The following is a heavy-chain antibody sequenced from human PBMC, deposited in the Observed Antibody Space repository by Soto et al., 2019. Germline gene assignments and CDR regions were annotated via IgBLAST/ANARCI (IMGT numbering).Heavy chain of an antibody. V-gene: IGHV1-46*01. Sequence: GGAVKVACHASGGTFSSYAISWVRHAPGQGLEWMGIINPSGGSTSYAQKFQGRVTMTRDTSTSTVYMELSSLRSEDTAVYYCARERDIVVGHYDKDVWGQGTTVSVSS. CDR3: ARERDIVVGHYDKDV. D-gene: IGHD2-2*01. CDR1: GGTFSSYA. CDR2: INPSGGST. J-gene: IGHJ6*02.